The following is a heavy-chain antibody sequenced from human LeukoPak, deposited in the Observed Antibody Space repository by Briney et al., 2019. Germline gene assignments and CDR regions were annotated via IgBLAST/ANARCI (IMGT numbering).Heavy chain of an antibody. Sequence: PGGSLRLSCVASGFTFSSYGMDWVRQAPGKGLEWVAFIRFDGSNKHYAESVKGRFTISRDNSKNTLYLQMNNLRPEDTAVYYCARRWSFDYWGQGTLVTVSS. CDR1: GFTFSSYG. J-gene: IGHJ4*02. CDR2: IRFDGSNK. V-gene: IGHV3-30*02. D-gene: IGHD6-13*01. CDR3: ARRWSFDY.